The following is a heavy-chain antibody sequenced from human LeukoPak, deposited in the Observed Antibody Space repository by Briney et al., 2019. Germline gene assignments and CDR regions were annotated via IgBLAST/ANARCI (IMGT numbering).Heavy chain of an antibody. J-gene: IGHJ4*02. V-gene: IGHV3-30*02. Sequence: GGSPRLSCAASGFTFSSYGMHWVRQAPGKGLEWVAFIRYDGSNKYYADSVKGRFTISRDNSKNTLYLQMNSLRAEDTAVYYCAKDHPPYFCSSTSCYDVLGSHFDYWGQGTLVTVSS. CDR2: IRYDGSNK. CDR1: GFTFSSYG. CDR3: AKDHPPYFCSSTSCYDVLGSHFDY. D-gene: IGHD2-2*01.